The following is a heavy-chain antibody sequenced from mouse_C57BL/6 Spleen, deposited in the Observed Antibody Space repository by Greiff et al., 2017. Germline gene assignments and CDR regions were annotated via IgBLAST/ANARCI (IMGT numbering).Heavy chain of an antibody. J-gene: IGHJ1*03. CDR3: ARGLLLRYSYWYFDV. V-gene: IGHV1-39*01. CDR1: GYSFTDYN. D-gene: IGHD1-1*01. CDR2: INPNYGTT. Sequence: EVKLVESGPELVKPGASVKISCKASGYSFTDYNMNWVKQSNGKSLEWIGVINPNYGTTSYNQKFKGKATLTVDQSSSTAYMQLNSLTSEDSAVYYCARGLLLRYSYWYFDVWGTGTTVTVSS.